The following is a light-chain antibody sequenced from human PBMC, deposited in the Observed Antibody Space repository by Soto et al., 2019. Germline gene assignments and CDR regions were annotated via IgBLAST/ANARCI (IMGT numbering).Light chain of an antibody. J-gene: IGLJ2*01. CDR2: DVN. V-gene: IGLV2-11*01. Sequence: QSALTQPRSVSGSPGQSVTISCTGTSSDVGGYNYVSWYQQYPGKAPKVMIYDVNKRPSGVPDRFSGSKSGNTASLTISGLQAEDEADYYCCSYAGSYTLFGGGTKLTVL. CDR3: CSYAGSYTL. CDR1: SSDVGGYNY.